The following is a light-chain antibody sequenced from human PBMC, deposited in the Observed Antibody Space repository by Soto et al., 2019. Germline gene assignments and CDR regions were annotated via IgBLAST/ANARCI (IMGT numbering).Light chain of an antibody. CDR2: DVS. V-gene: IGKV1D-13*01. J-gene: IGKJ5*01. CDR1: QDIRGA. CDR3: QQFKNYPIT. Sequence: AIHLTQSPSSLSASVGDRVTITCRASQDIRGALAWYQQKPGKAPKMLIYDVSTLERGVPSRFSGSSSGTDFTLAISSLQPEDFATYYCQQFKNYPITFGQGTRLEIK.